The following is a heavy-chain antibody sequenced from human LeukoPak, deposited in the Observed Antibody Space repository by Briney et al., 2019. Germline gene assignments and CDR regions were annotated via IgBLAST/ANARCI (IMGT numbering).Heavy chain of an antibody. CDR2: IKEDGSEK. Sequence: SGGSLRLSCAASGFTFNRDWTAWVRQAPGKGLEWVANIKEDGSEKNYVDSVKGRFTISRDNAVNSVYLQMNDLRAEDTGVYYCAMDGPNTAMDPFDYWGQGTLVTVSS. CDR1: GFTFNRDW. J-gene: IGHJ4*02. V-gene: IGHV3-7*04. CDR3: AMDGPNTAMDPFDY. D-gene: IGHD5-18*01.